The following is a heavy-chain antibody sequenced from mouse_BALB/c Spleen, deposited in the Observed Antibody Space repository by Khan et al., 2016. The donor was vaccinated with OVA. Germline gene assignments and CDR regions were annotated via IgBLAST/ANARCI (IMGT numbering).Heavy chain of an antibody. J-gene: IGHJ4*01. CDR3: ARENYYGKSGYAMDY. Sequence: DLVKPGASVKLSCKASGYTFTSYWINWIKQRPGKGLEWIGRIGPGSSSAYYNDMFKGKATLTVDTSSSTAYIQLSSLSSEDSAVYVCARENYYGKSGYAMDYWGQGTSVTVSS. D-gene: IGHD1-1*01. CDR1: GYTFTSYW. V-gene: IGHV1S41*01. CDR2: IGPGSSSA.